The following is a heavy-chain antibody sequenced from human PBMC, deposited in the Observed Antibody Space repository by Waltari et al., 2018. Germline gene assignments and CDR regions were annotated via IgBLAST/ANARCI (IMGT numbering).Heavy chain of an antibody. Sequence: QVQLQESGPGLVKPSETLSLTCTVSGGSVSSGSYYWSWIWQPPGKGLEWIGYIYYSGSTNYNPSLKSRVTISVDTSKNQFSLKLSSVTAADTAVYYCAGGAEEDNGDEGAFDPWGQGTLVTVSS. D-gene: IGHD4-17*01. V-gene: IGHV4-61*01. J-gene: IGHJ5*02. CDR2: IYYSGST. CDR3: AGGAEEDNGDEGAFDP. CDR1: GGSVSSGSYY.